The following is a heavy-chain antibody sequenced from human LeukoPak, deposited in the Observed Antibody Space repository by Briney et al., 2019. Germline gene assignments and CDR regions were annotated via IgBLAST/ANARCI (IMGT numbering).Heavy chain of an antibody. CDR3: ARDDPYDILTSDS. Sequence: GGSLRLSCAASGFTFSSYAMSWVRQVPGKGLEWVSSITNSGTYIYYADSVKGRFTISRDNAKNSLYLQMNSLRAEDTAVYYCARDDPYDILTSDSWRQGTLVTVSS. J-gene: IGHJ4*02. V-gene: IGHV3-21*01. D-gene: IGHD3-9*01. CDR2: ITNSGTYI. CDR1: GFTFSSYA.